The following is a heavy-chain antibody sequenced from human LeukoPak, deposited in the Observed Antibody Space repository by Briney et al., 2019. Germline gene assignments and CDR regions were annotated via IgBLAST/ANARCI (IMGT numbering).Heavy chain of an antibody. CDR1: GYTFTSYG. J-gene: IGHJ2*01. CDR2: ISAYNGNT. D-gene: IGHD6-19*01. V-gene: IGHV1-18*01. Sequence: ASVKVSCKASGYTFTSYGISWVRQAPGQGLEWMGWISAYNGNTNYAQKLQGRVTMTTDTSTSTAYMELRSLRSDDTAVYYCARVPTSSGWFDWYFDLWGRGTLVTVSS. CDR3: ARVPTSSGWFDWYFDL.